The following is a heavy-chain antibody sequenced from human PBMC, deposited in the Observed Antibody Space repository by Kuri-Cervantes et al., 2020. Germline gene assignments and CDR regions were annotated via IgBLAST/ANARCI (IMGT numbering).Heavy chain of an antibody. Sequence: GESLKISCAASGFTFSSYWMHWVRQAPGKGLEWVSYISSSGSIIHYADSVKGRVTISRDNAKNSLYLQMNSLRAEDTALYYCARDHSRNQLDYWGQGTLVTVSS. CDR3: ARDHSRNQLDY. J-gene: IGHJ4*02. V-gene: IGHV3-48*04. CDR1: GFTFSSYW. D-gene: IGHD6-13*01. CDR2: ISSSGSII.